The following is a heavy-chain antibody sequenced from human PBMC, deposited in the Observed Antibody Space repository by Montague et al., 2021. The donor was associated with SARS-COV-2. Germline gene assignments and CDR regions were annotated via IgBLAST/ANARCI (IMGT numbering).Heavy chain of an antibody. V-gene: IGHV1-24*01. D-gene: IGHD3-10*01. CDR3: ATESAPEVGGVVIYAFHI. J-gene: IGHJ3*02. CDR2: FDPQDGET. Sequence: SVKVSCKVSGYSITELPMHWVRQPHGKGLEWMGNFDPQDGETIYAQKFQGRVTMTEDTSTDTAFLELSSLSSEDTAVYYCATESAPEVGGVVIYAFHIWGQGTMVSVSS. CDR1: GYSITELP.